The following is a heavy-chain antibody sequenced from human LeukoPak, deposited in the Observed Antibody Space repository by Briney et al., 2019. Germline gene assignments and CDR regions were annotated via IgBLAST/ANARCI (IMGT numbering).Heavy chain of an antibody. CDR3: AKALSNYIAAANDY. CDR1: GFIFSNYG. CDR2: IRYDGSNK. D-gene: IGHD6-13*01. Sequence: GGSLRLSCAASGFIFSNYGMHWVRQAPGKGLEWVTFIRYDGSNKYYADSVKGRFTISRDNSKNTLYLQMNSLRDEDTAVYYCAKALSNYIAAANDYWGQGTLVTVSS. V-gene: IGHV3-30*02. J-gene: IGHJ4*02.